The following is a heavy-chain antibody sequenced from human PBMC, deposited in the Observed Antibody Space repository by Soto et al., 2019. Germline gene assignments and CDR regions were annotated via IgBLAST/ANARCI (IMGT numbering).Heavy chain of an antibody. J-gene: IGHJ3*02. D-gene: IGHD3-22*01. CDR1: GFSLSTSGVG. CDR2: IYWNDGK. CDR3: AHVPHYYDRSGRDDAFDI. V-gene: IGHV2-5*01. Sequence: SGPTLVNPTQTLTLTCTFSGFSLSTSGVGVGWIRQPPGQALEWLALIYWNDGKRYSPSLKSRLTITKDTSKNQVVLTMTKMDPGDTATYFCAHVPHYYDRSGRDDAFDIWGQGTMVTVSS.